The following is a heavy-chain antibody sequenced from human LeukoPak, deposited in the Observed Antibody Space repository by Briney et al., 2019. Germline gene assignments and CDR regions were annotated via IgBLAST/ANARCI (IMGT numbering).Heavy chain of an antibody. CDR2: ISGSGGST. Sequence: GGSLRLFCAASGFTFSSYAMSWVRQAPGKGLEWVSAISGSGGSTYYADSVKGRFTISRDNSKSTLYLQMNSLRAEDTAVYYCAKGGAAGIGFGYYFDYWGQGTLVTVSS. J-gene: IGHJ4*02. CDR1: GFTFSSYA. V-gene: IGHV3-23*01. CDR3: AKGGAAGIGFGYYFDY. D-gene: IGHD6-13*01.